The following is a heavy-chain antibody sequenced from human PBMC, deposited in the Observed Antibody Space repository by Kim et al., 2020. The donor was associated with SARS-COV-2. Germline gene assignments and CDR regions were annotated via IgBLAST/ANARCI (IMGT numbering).Heavy chain of an antibody. D-gene: IGHD3-3*01. J-gene: IGHJ3*02. CDR3: ASCYYDFWSGSRDAFDI. CDR1: GGSFSGYY. CDR2: INHSGST. V-gene: IGHV4-34*01. Sequence: SETLSLTCAVYGGSFSGYYWSWIRQPPGKGLEWIGEINHSGSTNYNPSLKSRVTISVDTSKNQFSLKLSSVTAADTAVYYCASCYYDFWSGSRDAFDIWGQGTMVTVSS.